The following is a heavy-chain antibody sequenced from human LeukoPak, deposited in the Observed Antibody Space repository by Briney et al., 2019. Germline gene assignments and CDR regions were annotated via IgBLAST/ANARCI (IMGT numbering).Heavy chain of an antibody. D-gene: IGHD3-9*01. Sequence: PGGSLRLSCTASGFTFGDYAMSWVRQAPGKGLEWVGFIRSKAYGWTTEYAASVKGRFTISRDDSKSIAYLQMNSLKTEDTAVYYCTRGGMYYDILTGYQPIDYWGQGTLVTVSS. CDR3: TRGGMYYDILTGYQPIDY. J-gene: IGHJ4*02. CDR1: GFTFGDYA. V-gene: IGHV3-49*04. CDR2: IRSKAYGWTT.